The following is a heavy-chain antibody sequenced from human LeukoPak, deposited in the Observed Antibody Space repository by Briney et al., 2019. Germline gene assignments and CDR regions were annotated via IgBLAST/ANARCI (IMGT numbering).Heavy chain of an antibody. CDR2: IYYSGST. J-gene: IGHJ2*01. V-gene: IGHV4-59*01. D-gene: IGHD3-22*01. CDR3: ARDYYDSSGYKTSYWYFDL. Sequence: SETLSLTCTVSGGSISSYYWSWIRQPPGKGLEWIGYIYYSGSTNYNPSLKSRVTISVDTSKNQFSLKLGSVTAADTAVYYCARDYYDSSGYKTSYWYFDLWGRGTLVTVSS. CDR1: GGSISSYY.